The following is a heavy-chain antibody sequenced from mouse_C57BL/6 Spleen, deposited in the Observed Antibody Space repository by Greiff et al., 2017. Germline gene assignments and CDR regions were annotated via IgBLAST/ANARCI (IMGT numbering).Heavy chain of an antibody. D-gene: IGHD1-1*01. CDR1: GYTFTSYW. Sequence: QVQLKQPGAELVKPGASVKLSCKASGYTFTSYWMHWVKQRPGQGLEWIGMIHPNSGSTNYNEKFKSKATLTVDKSSSTAYMQLSSLTSEDSAVYYCAGNYYGSSLYYAMDYWGQGTSVTVSS. CDR2: IHPNSGST. J-gene: IGHJ4*01. CDR3: AGNYYGSSLYYAMDY. V-gene: IGHV1-64*01.